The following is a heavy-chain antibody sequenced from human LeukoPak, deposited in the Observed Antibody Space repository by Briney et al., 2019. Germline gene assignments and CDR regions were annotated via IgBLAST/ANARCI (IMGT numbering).Heavy chain of an antibody. CDR3: ARASLAYFDY. J-gene: IGHJ4*02. CDR2: IYSGGST. Sequence: GGSLRLSCATSGFTVRSNYMTWVRQAPGKGLEYVSVIYSGGSTFYSDSVKGRFTISRDNAKNTLYLQMNSLRAEDTAVCYCARASLAYFDYWGQGTLVTVSS. CDR1: GFTVRSNY. V-gene: IGHV3-53*01.